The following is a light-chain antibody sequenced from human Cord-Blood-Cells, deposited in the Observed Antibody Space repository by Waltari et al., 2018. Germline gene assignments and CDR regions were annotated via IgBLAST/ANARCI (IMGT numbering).Light chain of an antibody. CDR1: SSDVGGYNY. CDR3: SSYTSSSTYVV. J-gene: IGLJ2*01. Sequence: QSALTQPASASGSPGQSTTISCTGTSSDVGGYNYASWYQQHPGKAPKLMIYDVSKRPSGVSNRFSGSKSGNTASLTISGLQAEDEADYYCSSYTSSSTYVVFGGGTKLTVL. CDR2: DVS. V-gene: IGLV2-14*01.